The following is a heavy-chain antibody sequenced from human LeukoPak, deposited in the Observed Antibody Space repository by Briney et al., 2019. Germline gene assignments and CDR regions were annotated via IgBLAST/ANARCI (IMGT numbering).Heavy chain of an antibody. CDR1: LHRLRYYK. D-gene: IGHD5/OR15-5a*01. Sequence: GGSLRLSCSAPLHRLRYYKMESVRQAPGKGLEWVSYITDTSRIMYYADSVRGRFTTSRDNAKNSLYLEMHTLADEHTAVYYWAEVNSVIRVFDSWGQGTLVTVSS. CDR3: AEVNSVIRVFDS. V-gene: IGHV3-48*02. CDR2: ITDTSRIM. J-gene: IGHJ4*02.